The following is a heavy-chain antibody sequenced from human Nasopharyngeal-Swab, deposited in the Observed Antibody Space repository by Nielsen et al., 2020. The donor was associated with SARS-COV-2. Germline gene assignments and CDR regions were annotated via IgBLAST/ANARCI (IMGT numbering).Heavy chain of an antibody. CDR1: GGSVNSSNW. Sequence: SETLSLTCTVSGGSVNSSNWWSWVRQPPGKGLECIADIFHTGTTNRNPSLRSRVTIAVDKSKNQVSLTLRSVTAADTAVYYCARDRPSYFASGSSVPRPYFYGMDVWGRGTTVTVSS. J-gene: IGHJ6*02. V-gene: IGHV4-4*02. CDR2: IFHTGTT. CDR3: ARDRPSYFASGSSVPRPYFYGMDV. D-gene: IGHD3-10*01.